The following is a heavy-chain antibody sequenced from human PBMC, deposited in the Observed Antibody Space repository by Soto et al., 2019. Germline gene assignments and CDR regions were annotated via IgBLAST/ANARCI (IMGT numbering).Heavy chain of an antibody. V-gene: IGHV4-39*01. J-gene: IGHJ4*02. CDR2: IYYSGST. CDR3: ARHPRSSGVDRFLEWLYYFDY. Sequence: SETLSLTCTVSGGSISSSSYYWGWIRQPPGKGLEWIGSIYYSGSTYYNPSLKSQVTISVDTSKNQFSLKLSSVTAADTAVYYCARHPRSSGVDRFLEWLYYFDYWGQGTLVTVSS. D-gene: IGHD3-3*01. CDR1: GGSISSSSYY.